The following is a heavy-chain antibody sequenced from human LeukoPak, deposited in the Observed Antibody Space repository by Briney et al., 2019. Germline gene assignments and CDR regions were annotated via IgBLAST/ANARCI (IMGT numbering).Heavy chain of an antibody. J-gene: IGHJ6*03. CDR3: ARGGSYYDSSGYLSGYYMDV. CDR2: IYTSGST. V-gene: IGHV4-61*02. Sequence: PSETLSLTCTVSGGSISSGSYYWSWIRQPAGKGLEWIGRIYTSGSTNYNPSLKSRVTISVDTSKNQFSLKLSSVTAADTAVYYCARGGSYYDSSGYLSGYYMDVWGKGTTVTISS. D-gene: IGHD3-22*01. CDR1: GGSISSGSYY.